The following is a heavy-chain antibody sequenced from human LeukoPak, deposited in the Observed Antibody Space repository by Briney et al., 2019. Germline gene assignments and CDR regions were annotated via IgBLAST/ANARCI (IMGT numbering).Heavy chain of an antibody. CDR3: AIDGRVFVVASV. CDR2: IKPDGSEK. Sequence: PGGSLRLSCAASGLTFNTYWMSWVRQAPGKVLEWVANIKPDGSEKNYVDSVKGRFSISRDNAKNSLYLQMNSLRAEDTAMYYCAIDGRVFVVASVWGQGTTVTVSS. V-gene: IGHV3-7*03. D-gene: IGHD2-2*01. J-gene: IGHJ6*02. CDR1: GLTFNTYW.